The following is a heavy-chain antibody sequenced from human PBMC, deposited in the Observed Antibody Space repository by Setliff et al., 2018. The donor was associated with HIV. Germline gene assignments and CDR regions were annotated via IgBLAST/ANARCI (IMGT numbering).Heavy chain of an antibody. Sequence: SETLSLTCTVSGGSFSNFFWNWIRQPPGKGLEWIGYINSSGSTNYNPSLESRVTMSVDTSKNQVSLKLNSVTAADAAVYYCARVVPEVVYGAYWFDPWGQGTLVTVSS. CDR1: GGSFSNFF. CDR3: ARVVPEVVYGAYWFDP. J-gene: IGHJ5*02. V-gene: IGHV4-4*09. D-gene: IGHD4-17*01. CDR2: INSSGST.